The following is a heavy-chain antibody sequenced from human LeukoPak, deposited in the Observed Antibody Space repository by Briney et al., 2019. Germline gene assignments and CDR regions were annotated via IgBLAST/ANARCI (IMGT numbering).Heavy chain of an antibody. Sequence: PSETLSLTCAVSGGSFSGYYWSWIRQPPGKGLEWIGEINHSGSTNYNPSLKSRVTISVDTSKNQFSLKLSSVTAAVTAVYYCARETTVSTRFDPWGQGTLVTVSS. CDR1: GGSFSGYY. J-gene: IGHJ5*02. V-gene: IGHV4-34*01. D-gene: IGHD4-11*01. CDR2: INHSGST. CDR3: ARETTVSTRFDP.